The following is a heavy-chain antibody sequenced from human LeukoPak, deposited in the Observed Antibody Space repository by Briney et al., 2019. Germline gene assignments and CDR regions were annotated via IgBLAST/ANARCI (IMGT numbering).Heavy chain of an antibody. V-gene: IGHV4-4*02. J-gene: IGHJ4*02. Sequence: SETLSLTCAVYGGSISSSYWWRWVRQPPGKGLEWIGEIYHSGSTNYNPSLKSRVTISVDTSKNQFSLKLSSVTAADTAVYYCARDEEVLLCFGWGQGTLVTVSS. CDR2: IYHSGST. CDR1: GGSISSSYW. CDR3: ARDEEVLLCFG. D-gene: IGHD3-10*01.